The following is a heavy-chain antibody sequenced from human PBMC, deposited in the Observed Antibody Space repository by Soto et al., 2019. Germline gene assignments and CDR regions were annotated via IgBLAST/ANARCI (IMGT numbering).Heavy chain of an antibody. CDR3: ARLVSYGDAFDI. CDR1: GGTFSSYT. J-gene: IGHJ3*02. Sequence: ASVKVSCKASGGTFSSYTISWVRQAPGQGLEWMGRIIPILGIANYAQKFQGRVTITADKSTSTAYMELSSLRSEDTAVYYCARLVSYGDAFDIWGQGTMVTVSS. CDR2: IIPILGIA. D-gene: IGHD5-18*01. V-gene: IGHV1-69*02.